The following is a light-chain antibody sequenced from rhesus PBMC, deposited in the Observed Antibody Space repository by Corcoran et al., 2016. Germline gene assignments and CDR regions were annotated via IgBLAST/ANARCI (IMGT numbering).Light chain of an antibody. V-gene: IGKV1-69*01. CDR2: RAS. CDR3: QQHDNSPFT. CDR1: QGISNW. J-gene: IGKJ3*01. Sequence: DIQMTQSPSSLSASVGDRVTITCRASQGISNWLAWYHQKPGKAPKLLIYRASNLETGVPSRFSGSGSGTDFTITISSMQPEDIATYYCQQHDNSPFTFGPGTKLDIK.